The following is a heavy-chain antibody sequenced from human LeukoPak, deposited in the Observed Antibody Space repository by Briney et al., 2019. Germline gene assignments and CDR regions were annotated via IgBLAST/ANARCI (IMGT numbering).Heavy chain of an antibody. CDR2: INHSGST. D-gene: IGHD6-13*01. Sequence: SETLSLTCAVYGGSFSGYYWSWIRQPPGKGLEWIGEINHSGSTNYNPSLKSRVTISVDTSKNQFSLKLSSVTAADTAVYYCAKSTIAAVGKDYYSAMDAWGQGTTVTVSS. J-gene: IGHJ6*02. V-gene: IGHV4-34*01. CDR3: AKSTIAAVGKDYYSAMDA. CDR1: GGSFSGYY.